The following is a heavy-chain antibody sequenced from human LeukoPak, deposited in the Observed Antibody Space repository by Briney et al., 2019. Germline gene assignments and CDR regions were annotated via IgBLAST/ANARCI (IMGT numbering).Heavy chain of an antibody. CDR3: ARYRDYWSGFPYFDY. J-gene: IGHJ4*02. D-gene: IGHD3-3*01. CDR1: GGSFSVYY. CDR2: INHRGST. Sequence: PSETLSLTCAVYGGSFSVYYWSWIRQPPGKGLEWTGEINHRGSTNYNRSLKSRVSISVDTSKNQLSLNLSSVTAADTAVYYCARYRDYWSGFPYFDYWGQGAMVTVSS. V-gene: IGHV4-34*01.